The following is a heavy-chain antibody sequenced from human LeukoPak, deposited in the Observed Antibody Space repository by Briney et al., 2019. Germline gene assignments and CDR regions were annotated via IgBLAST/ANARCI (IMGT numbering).Heavy chain of an antibody. Sequence: SETLSLTCTVSGGSISSYYWSWIRQPPGKGLEWIGYIYYSGSTNYNPSLKSRVTIPVDTSKNQYSLKLSSVTAADTAVYYCARATTGTTNWFDPWGQGTLVTVSS. J-gene: IGHJ5*02. CDR2: IYYSGST. CDR3: ARATTGTTNWFDP. V-gene: IGHV4-59*01. CDR1: GGSISSYY. D-gene: IGHD1-1*01.